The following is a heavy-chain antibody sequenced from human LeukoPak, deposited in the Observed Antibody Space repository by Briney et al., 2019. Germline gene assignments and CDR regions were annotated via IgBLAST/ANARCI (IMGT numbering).Heavy chain of an antibody. Sequence: ASVKVSCKASGYTFTGYYMHWVRQAPGQGLEWMGWINPNSGGTNYAQKLQGRVTMTTDTSTSTAYMELRSLRSDDTAVYYCARNPREGDAFDIWGQGTMVTVSS. V-gene: IGHV1-2*02. CDR2: INPNSGGT. CDR3: ARNPREGDAFDI. D-gene: IGHD5-24*01. CDR1: GYTFTGYY. J-gene: IGHJ3*02.